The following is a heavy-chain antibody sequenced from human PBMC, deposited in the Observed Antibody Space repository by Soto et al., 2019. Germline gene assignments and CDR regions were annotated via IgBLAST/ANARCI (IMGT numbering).Heavy chain of an antibody. V-gene: IGHV3-23*01. CDR2: ISGSGFKK. J-gene: IGHJ5*02. CDR1: GFIFENFG. CDR3: AKNQGVELVPLATVDWFDP. D-gene: IGHD1-26*01. Sequence: GGSLRLSXAASGFIFENFGMSWVRQAPGKGLEWISSISGSGFKKYYADSVKGRFTISRDNSKSTVYLELNNLSAEDTAVYHCAKNQGVELVPLATVDWFDPWGQGSVVTVSS.